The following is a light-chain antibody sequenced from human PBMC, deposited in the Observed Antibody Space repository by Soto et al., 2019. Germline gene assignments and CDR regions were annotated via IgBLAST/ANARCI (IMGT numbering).Light chain of an antibody. CDR2: GAS. CDR3: QQYDNSPWT. J-gene: IGKJ1*01. CDR1: QSVTRSY. V-gene: IGKV3-20*01. Sequence: EIVLTQSPGTLSLSPGERATLSCRASQSVTRSYIAWYQQKPGQATRLLIYGASSRATGIPDRFSGSGSGTDFTLTISRLEPEDFAVYYCQQYDNSPWTFCQGTKVEIK.